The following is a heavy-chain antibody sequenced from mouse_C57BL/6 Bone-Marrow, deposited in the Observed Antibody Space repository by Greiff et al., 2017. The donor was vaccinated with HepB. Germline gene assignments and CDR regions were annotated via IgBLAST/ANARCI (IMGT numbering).Heavy chain of an antibody. Sequence: EVQLQQSGAELVRPGASVKLSCTASGFHIKDDYMHWVKQRPEQGLEWIGWIDPENGDTEYASKFQGKAPITADTSSNTAYLQLSSLTSEDTAVYYCTLASHLLLRSNYFDYWGQGTTLTVSS. J-gene: IGHJ2*01. CDR1: GFHIKDDY. CDR3: TLASHLLLRSNYFDY. D-gene: IGHD1-1*01. V-gene: IGHV14-4*01. CDR2: IDPENGDT.